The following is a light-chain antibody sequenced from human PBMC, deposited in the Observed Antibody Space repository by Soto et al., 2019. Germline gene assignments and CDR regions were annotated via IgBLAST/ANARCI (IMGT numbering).Light chain of an antibody. CDR1: QSISSW. J-gene: IGKJ1*01. V-gene: IGKV1-5*03. CDR3: QQYNSYPWT. CDR2: RAS. Sequence: DIQMTQSPPTLSASVGDRVTITCRASQSISSWLDWYQQKPGKAPKLLIYRASSLQSGVPSRFSGSGSVTEFSLTIRSLQPDDFATYYCQQYNSYPWTFGQGTKVEIK.